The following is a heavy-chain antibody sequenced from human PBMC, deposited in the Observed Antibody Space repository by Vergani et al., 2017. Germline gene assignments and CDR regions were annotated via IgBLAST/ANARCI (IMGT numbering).Heavy chain of an antibody. CDR3: ARRNDSSGSVAFDI. V-gene: IGHV4-39*01. D-gene: IGHD3-22*01. CDR1: GGSISSSSYY. CDR2: IYYSGST. Sequence: QLQLQESGPGLVKPSETLSLTCTVSGGSISSSSYYWGWIRQPPGKGLEWIGSIYYSGSTYYNPSLKSRVTISVDTSKNQFSLKLSSVTAADTAVYYCARRNDSSGSVAFDIWGQGTMVTVSS. J-gene: IGHJ3*02.